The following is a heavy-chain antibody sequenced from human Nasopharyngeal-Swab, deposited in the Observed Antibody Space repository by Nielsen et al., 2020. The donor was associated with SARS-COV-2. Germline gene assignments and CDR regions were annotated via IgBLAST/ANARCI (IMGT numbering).Heavy chain of an antibody. Sequence: SETLSLTCTVSGGSISSYYWSWIRQPPGKGLEWIGYIYYSGSTNYNPSLKSRVTISVDTSKNQFSLKLSSVTAADTAVYYCARAIAPNWFDPWGQGTLVTVSS. CDR2: IYYSGST. V-gene: IGHV4-59*01. J-gene: IGHJ5*02. CDR3: ARAIAPNWFDP. CDR1: GGSISSYY. D-gene: IGHD6-13*01.